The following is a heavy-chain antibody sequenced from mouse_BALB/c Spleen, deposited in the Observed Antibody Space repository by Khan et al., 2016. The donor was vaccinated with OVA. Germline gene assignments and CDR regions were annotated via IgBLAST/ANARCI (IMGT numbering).Heavy chain of an antibody. D-gene: IGHD6-1*01. CDR1: GFILTSYW. V-gene: IGHV1-76*01. Sequence: QVQLKQSGAELVRPGASVNLSCKTSGFILTSYWIHWIKQRSGQGLEWIARIYPGTDNTYYNEKYKDKATLTADKSSSTAYMQLSSLKSEDSAVYFCAREEALYYLDYWGQGTTLTVSS. J-gene: IGHJ2*01. CDR3: AREEALYYLDY. CDR2: IYPGTDNT.